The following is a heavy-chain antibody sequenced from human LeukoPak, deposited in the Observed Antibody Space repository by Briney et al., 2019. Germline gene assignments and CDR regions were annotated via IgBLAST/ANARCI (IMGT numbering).Heavy chain of an antibody. D-gene: IGHD6-19*01. V-gene: IGHV4-4*07. CDR3: ARRCRRGAGEKWGDAFDI. J-gene: IGHJ3*02. CDR2: IHSGGTT. CDR1: GDSVSDDY. Sequence: SETLSLTCTVSGDSVSDDYFTWIRQPAGKGLEWIGRIHSGGTTNYNPSLKSRVTISVDTSKNQFSLKLSSVTAADTAVYYCARRCRRGAGEKWGDAFDIWGQGTMVTVSS.